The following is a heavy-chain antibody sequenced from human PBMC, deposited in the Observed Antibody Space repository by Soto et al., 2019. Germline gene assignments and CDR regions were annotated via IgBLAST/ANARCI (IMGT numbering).Heavy chain of an antibody. D-gene: IGHD2-21*02. CDR2: INPSGAST. CDR3: ARENPHGWVGTAKRVGFEL. CDR1: GYTFTSYY. J-gene: IGHJ5*02. Sequence: ASVKVSCKASGYTFTSYYMHWVRQAPGQGLEWMGIINPSGASTSYTQKFQGRVTMTRDTSTSTAYMELSSLRSEDTAVYYCARENPHGWVGTAKRVGFELWGQGTLVTVSS. V-gene: IGHV1-46*01.